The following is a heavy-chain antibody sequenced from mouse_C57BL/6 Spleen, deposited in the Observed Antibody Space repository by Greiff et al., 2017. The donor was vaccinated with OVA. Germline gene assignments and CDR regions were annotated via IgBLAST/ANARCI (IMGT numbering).Heavy chain of an antibody. CDR1: GFNIKDDY. Sequence: VHVKQSGAELVRPGASVKLSCTASGFNIKDDYMHWVKQRPEQGLEWIGWIDPENGDTEYASKFQGKATITADTSSNTAYLQLSSLTSEDTAVYYCTTEAWFAYWGQGTLVTVSA. J-gene: IGHJ3*01. V-gene: IGHV14-4*01. CDR3: TTEAWFAY. CDR2: IDPENGDT.